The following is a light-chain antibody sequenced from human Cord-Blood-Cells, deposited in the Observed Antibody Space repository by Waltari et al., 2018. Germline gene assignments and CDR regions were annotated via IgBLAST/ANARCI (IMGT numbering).Light chain of an antibody. CDR3: QTWGTGIHV. V-gene: IGLV4-69*01. Sequence: QLVLTQSPSASASLGASVKLTCTLSSGHSSNAIAWHQQQPEKGPRYLMKLNSDGSHSTGDGIPDRFSGSSSGAGRYLTISSLQSEDEADYYCQTWGTGIHVFGGGTKLTVL. CDR1: SGHSSNA. J-gene: IGLJ3*02. CDR2: LNSDGSH.